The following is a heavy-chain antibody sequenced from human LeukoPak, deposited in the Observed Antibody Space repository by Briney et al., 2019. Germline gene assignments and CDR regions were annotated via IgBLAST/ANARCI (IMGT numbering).Heavy chain of an antibody. CDR3: AKDPGGLWFGDEAPTPTGPIDY. CDR2: ISGSGDST. V-gene: IGHV3-23*01. J-gene: IGHJ4*02. Sequence: GGSLRLSCAASGFTFSDYYMSWIRQAPGKGLEWVSGISGSGDSTYYADSVKGRFTISRDNSKNTLYLQMNSLRAEDTAVYYCAKDPGGLWFGDEAPTPTGPIDYWGQGTLVTVSS. D-gene: IGHD3-10*01. CDR1: GFTFSDYY.